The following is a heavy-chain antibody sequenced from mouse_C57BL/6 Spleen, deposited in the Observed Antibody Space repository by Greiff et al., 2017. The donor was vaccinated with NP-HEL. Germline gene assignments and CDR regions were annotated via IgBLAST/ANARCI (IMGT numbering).Heavy chain of an antibody. V-gene: IGHV1-55*01. CDR3: AREEKANWGFAY. CDR2: IYPGSGST. J-gene: IGHJ3*01. CDR1: GYTFTSYW. D-gene: IGHD4-1*01. Sequence: QVQLQQPGAELVKPGASVKMSCKASGYTFTSYWITWVKQRPGQGLEWIGDIYPGSGSTNYNEKFKSKATLTVDTSSSTAYMQLSSLTSEDSAVYYCAREEKANWGFAYWGQGTLVTVSA.